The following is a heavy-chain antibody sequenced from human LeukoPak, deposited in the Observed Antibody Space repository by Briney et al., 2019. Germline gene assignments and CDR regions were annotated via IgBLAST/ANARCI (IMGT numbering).Heavy chain of an antibody. D-gene: IGHD2/OR15-2a*01. V-gene: IGHV1-24*01. CDR1: GDTLTELS. Sequence: ASVKVSCKVSGDTLTELSMHWVRQAPGKGLEWMGGFDPEDGETIYAQKFQGRVTMTEDTSTDTAYMELSSLRSEDTAVYYCATEFVTPGAFDIWGQGTMVTVSS. CDR2: FDPEDGET. J-gene: IGHJ3*02. CDR3: ATEFVTPGAFDI.